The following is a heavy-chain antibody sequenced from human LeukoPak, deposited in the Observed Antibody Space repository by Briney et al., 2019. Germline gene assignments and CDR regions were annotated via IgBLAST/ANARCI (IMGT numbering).Heavy chain of an antibody. J-gene: IGHJ4*02. Sequence: SVKVSCKASGGTFIRYAMSWVRQAPGQGGEGMGGIIPIFGTANYAQKFQGRVTITTDESTSTAYMELSSLRSEDTAVYYCAPDCSSTSCYGYWGQGTLVTVSS. D-gene: IGHD2-2*01. CDR3: APDCSSTSCYGY. V-gene: IGHV1-69*05. CDR2: IIPIFGTA. CDR1: GGTFIRYA.